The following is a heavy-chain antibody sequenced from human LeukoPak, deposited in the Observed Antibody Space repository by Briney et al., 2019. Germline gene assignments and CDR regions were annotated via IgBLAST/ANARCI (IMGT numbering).Heavy chain of an antibody. V-gene: IGHV4-31*03. Sequence: SQTLSLTCTVSGGSISSGGYYWSWIRQHPGKGLEWIGYIYYSGSTYYNPSLKSRVTISVDTSKNQFSLRLSSVTAADTAVYYCARGVPPSPTYNWFDPWGQGTLVTVSS. CDR3: ARGVPPSPTYNWFDP. D-gene: IGHD1-1*01. CDR2: IYYSGST. CDR1: GGSISSGGYY. J-gene: IGHJ5*02.